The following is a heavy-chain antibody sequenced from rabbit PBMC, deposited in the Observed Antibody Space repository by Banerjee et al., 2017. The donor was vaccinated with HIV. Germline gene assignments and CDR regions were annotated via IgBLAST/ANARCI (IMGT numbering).Heavy chain of an antibody. CDR3: ARDPPGSSYGDL. D-gene: IGHD8-1*01. Sequence: QEQLVESGGGLVQPEGSLTLTCTASGFSFSSSYWMCWVRQAPGKGLEWIACISGGSGGSTYYASWAKGRFTISKTSSTTVTLQMTSLTAADTATYFCARDPPGSSYGDLWGQGTLVTVS. J-gene: IGHJ4*01. V-gene: IGHV1S45*01. CDR1: GFSFSSSYW. CDR2: ISGGSGGST.